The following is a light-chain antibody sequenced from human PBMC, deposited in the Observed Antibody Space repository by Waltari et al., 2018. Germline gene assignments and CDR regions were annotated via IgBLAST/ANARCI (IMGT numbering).Light chain of an antibody. CDR1: QSILTY. Sequence: DIQMTQSPSSLSASVGDTVTITCRASQSILTYLNWYQHKPGRAPKHLIYGASNLQGGVPSRFTGSGSGTDFTLTITSLHPEDFATYYCQQPYDTPWAFGPGTKLQIK. CDR3: QQPYDTPWA. V-gene: IGKV1-39*01. J-gene: IGKJ1*01. CDR2: GAS.